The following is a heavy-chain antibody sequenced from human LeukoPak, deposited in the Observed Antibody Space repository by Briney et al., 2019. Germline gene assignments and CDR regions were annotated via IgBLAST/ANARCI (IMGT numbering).Heavy chain of an antibody. V-gene: IGHV4-34*01. CDR1: GGSFSGYY. CDR3: ARGIRQWGMAPRFDP. Sequence: SETLSLTCAVYGGSFSGYYWSWIRQPPGKGLEWIGEINHSGSTNYNPSLKSRVTISVHTSKNQFSLKLSSVTAADTAVYYCARGIRQWGMAPRFDPWGQGTLVTVSS. J-gene: IGHJ5*02. D-gene: IGHD3-16*01. CDR2: INHSGST.